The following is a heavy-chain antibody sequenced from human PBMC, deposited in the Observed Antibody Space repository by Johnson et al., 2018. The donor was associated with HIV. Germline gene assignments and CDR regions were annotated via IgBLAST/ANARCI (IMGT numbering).Heavy chain of an antibody. CDR3: ARDGYSGGFDI. CDR2: SRNKANTYTT. CDR1: GFTFSNFG. J-gene: IGHJ3*02. V-gene: IGHV3-72*01. D-gene: IGHD2-21*01. Sequence: VQLVESGGGVVQPAGSLRLSCAASGFTFSNFGMHWVRQAPGKGLEWVGRSRNKANTYTTEYAVSVKGRFTISRDDSKNSLYLQMNSLNTEDTAVYYCARDGYSGGFDIWGQGTMVTVSS.